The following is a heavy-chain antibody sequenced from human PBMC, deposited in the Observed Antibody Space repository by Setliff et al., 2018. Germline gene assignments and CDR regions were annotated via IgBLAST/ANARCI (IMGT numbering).Heavy chain of an antibody. CDR2: IIPLFETT. CDR3: TKGRVGLAARAGY. D-gene: IGHD1-26*01. J-gene: IGHJ4*02. V-gene: IGHV1-69*06. Sequence: SVKVSCKASGGIFNSFSITWVRQASGQGLEWMGRIIPLFETTNYVEKFQGRVTITADKSTSTAYMELSRLTSEDTAIYYCTKGRVGLAARAGYWGQGTLVTVSS. CDR1: GGIFNSFS.